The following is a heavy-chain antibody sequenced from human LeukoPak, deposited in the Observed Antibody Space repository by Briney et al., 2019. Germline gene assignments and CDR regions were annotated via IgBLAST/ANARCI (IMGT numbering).Heavy chain of an antibody. CDR2: ISYGSGTI. D-gene: IGHD1-26*01. J-gene: IGHJ4*02. Sequence: PGGSLRLSYAASGFSFSTCSMNCVRQAPGKGLEWLSYISYGSGTIYYADAVKGRFSISRDNAKNSLYLQMSSLRDEDTAVYYCATETRWAFHYWGQATLVTVAS. CDR3: ATETRWAFHY. CDR1: GFSFSTCS. V-gene: IGHV3-48*02.